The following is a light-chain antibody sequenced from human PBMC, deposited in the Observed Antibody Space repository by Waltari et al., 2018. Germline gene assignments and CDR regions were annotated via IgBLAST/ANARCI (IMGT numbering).Light chain of an antibody. V-gene: IGLV2-8*01. J-gene: IGLJ3*02. CDR2: EVP. CDR3: TSLAAGSTWV. Sequence: QSALTQPPSASGSPGQSVTIACTGTSRDVGYYNYVSWYQQPPGKAPKLRIYEVPNRPPGVPSRFACSKSDNTASLTVPGVQVEDEADYYCTSLAAGSTWVFGGGTKLTVL. CDR1: SRDVGYYNY.